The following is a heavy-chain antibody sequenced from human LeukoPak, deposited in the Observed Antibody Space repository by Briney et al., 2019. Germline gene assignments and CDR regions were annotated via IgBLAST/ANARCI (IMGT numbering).Heavy chain of an antibody. Sequence: GASVKVSCKASGYTFTGYYMHWVRQAPGQGLEWMGWINPNSGGTNYAQKFQGRVTMTRDTSISTAYMELSGLRSDDTAVYYCARDYYDSSGYYGYDYWGQGTLVTVSS. CDR2: INPNSGGT. CDR1: GYTFTGYY. CDR3: ARDYYDSSGYYGYDY. D-gene: IGHD3-22*01. J-gene: IGHJ4*02. V-gene: IGHV1-2*02.